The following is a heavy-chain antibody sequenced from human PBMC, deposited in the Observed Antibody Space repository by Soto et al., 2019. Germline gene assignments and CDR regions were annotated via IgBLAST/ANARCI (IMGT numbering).Heavy chain of an antibody. Sequence: QVQLQESGPGLVKPSETLSLTCTVSGGSISPYYWNWIRQPPGKGLEWIGYIYYTGSVKYNPSLRRRVTFSLDSSKSQFSLTLTSVTAADTAVYYCARRMVGSSYWYFDPWGRGTLITVSS. D-gene: IGHD3-10*01. CDR1: GGSISPYY. J-gene: IGHJ2*01. CDR2: IYYTGSV. V-gene: IGHV4-59*08. CDR3: ARRMVGSSYWYFDP.